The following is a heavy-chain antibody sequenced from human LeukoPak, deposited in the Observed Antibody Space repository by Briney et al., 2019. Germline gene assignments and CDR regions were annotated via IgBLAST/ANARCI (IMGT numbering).Heavy chain of an antibody. Sequence: GGSLRLSCAASGFTFSSYSMNWVRQAPGKGLEWVSSISSSSIYIYYADSVKGRFPISRDNAKNSLYLQMNSLRPEDTAVYYCARDLAGYYYYYGMDVWGQGTTVTVSS. J-gene: IGHJ6*02. CDR1: GFTFSSYS. V-gene: IGHV3-21*01. D-gene: IGHD3-10*01. CDR3: ARDLAGYYYYYGMDV. CDR2: ISSSSIYI.